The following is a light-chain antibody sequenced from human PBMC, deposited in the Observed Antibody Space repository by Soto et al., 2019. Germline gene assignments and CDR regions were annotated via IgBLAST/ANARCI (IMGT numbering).Light chain of an antibody. CDR2: AAS. V-gene: IGKV1-39*01. J-gene: IGKJ4*01. Sequence: DIQMTQSPSSLSASVVDRVTITCRASQSISSYLNWYQQKPGKAPKLLIYAASSLQSGVPSRFSGSGSGTDFTLTISSLQPEDFATYYCQKSYSTPLTCGGGNKGDIK. CDR3: QKSYSTPLT. CDR1: QSISSY.